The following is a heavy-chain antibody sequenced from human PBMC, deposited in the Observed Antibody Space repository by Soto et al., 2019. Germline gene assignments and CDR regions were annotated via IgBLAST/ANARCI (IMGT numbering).Heavy chain of an antibody. D-gene: IGHD2-15*01. CDR1: GDTLSNYA. CDR2: IIPIFGTT. Sequence: QVHLLQSGSEVKKPGSSVKVSCRASGDTLSNYAFSWVRQAPGQGLEWMGGIIPIFGTTSYAQKLQGRVILNADESTTTVYMELMSLRSEDTALYFCALGLRGYHIDSWGQGTQVTVSS. J-gene: IGHJ4*02. CDR3: ALGLRGYHIDS. V-gene: IGHV1-69*01.